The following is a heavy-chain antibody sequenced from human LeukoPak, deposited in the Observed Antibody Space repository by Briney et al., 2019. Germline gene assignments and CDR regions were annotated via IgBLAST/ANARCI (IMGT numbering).Heavy chain of an antibody. Sequence: GGSLRLSSAPSGFTFTMYAMSSVPDTPRARLGWGSAICGSVGITYYANSVKGRFTITRHNSKNTLYLQMNSMRAEDTAVYYCAKGIEGYDILPWDYWGQGTLVTVSS. J-gene: IGHJ4*02. CDR3: AKGIEGYDILPWDY. CDR2: ICGSVGIT. D-gene: IGHD3-9*01. V-gene: IGHV3-23*01. CDR1: GFTFTMYA.